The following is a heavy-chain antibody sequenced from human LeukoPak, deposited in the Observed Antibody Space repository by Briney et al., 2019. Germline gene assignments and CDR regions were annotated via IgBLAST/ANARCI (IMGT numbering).Heavy chain of an antibody. D-gene: IGHD3-3*01. Sequence: PSETLSLTCTVSGGSISSSSYYWGWIRQPPGKGLEWIGNIYYSGSTYYNPSLKSRVTISVDTSKNQFSLKLSSVTAADTAVYYCARVESNTIFGVAFGGPYFDYWGQGTLVTVSS. J-gene: IGHJ4*02. V-gene: IGHV4-39*07. CDR3: ARVESNTIFGVAFGGPYFDY. CDR1: GGSISSSSYY. CDR2: IYYSGST.